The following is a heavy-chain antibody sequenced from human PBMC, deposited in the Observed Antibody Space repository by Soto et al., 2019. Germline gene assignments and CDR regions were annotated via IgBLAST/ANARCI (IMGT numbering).Heavy chain of an antibody. D-gene: IGHD2-2*01. J-gene: IGHJ5*02. CDR3: ARDPTSSPYCSRTSCYSTWFDP. CDR1: GFTFSSNS. Sequence: LRLSCAASGFTFSSNSMNWVRQAPGKGLEWVSSISSSSSYIYYADSVKGRFTISRDNAKNSLYLQMNSLRAEDTAVYYCARDPTSSPYCSRTSCYSTWFDPWGQGTLVTVSS. V-gene: IGHV3-21*01. CDR2: ISSSSSYI.